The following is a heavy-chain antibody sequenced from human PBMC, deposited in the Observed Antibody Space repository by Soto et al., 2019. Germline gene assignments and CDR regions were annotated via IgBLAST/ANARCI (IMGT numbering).Heavy chain of an antibody. CDR1: GFTFSSYA. D-gene: IGHD3-22*01. CDR3: AKDSPFDDSSGYYDAFDI. Sequence: PGGSLRLSCAASGFTFSSYAMSWVRQAPGKGLEWVSAISGSGGSTYYADSVKGRFTISRDNSKNTLYLQMNSLRAEDTAVYYCAKDSPFDDSSGYYDAFDIWGQGTMVTVSS. J-gene: IGHJ3*02. V-gene: IGHV3-23*01. CDR2: ISGSGGST.